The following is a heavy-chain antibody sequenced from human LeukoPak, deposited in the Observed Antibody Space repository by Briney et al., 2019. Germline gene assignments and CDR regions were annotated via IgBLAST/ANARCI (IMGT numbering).Heavy chain of an antibody. V-gene: IGHV3-23*01. D-gene: IGHD5-18*01. J-gene: IGHJ3*02. CDR1: GFTFSVAA. CDR2: IGASGEST. Sequence: GGSLRLSCAASGFTFSVAAMTWVRQAPGKGLEWVSLIGASGESTYYADSVKGRFTISRDNSKNTLYLQLNSLRAEDTAIYYCAKDAGGYSYAYDAFDIWGQGTMVTVSS. CDR3: AKDAGGYSYAYDAFDI.